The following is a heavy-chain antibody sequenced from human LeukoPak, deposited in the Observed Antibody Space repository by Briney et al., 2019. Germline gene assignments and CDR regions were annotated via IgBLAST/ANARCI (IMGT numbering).Heavy chain of an antibody. D-gene: IGHD6-19*01. Sequence: GESLQISCQGSGYIFATHWIAWVRQMPGKGLEWMGIIYPGDSDSRYSPSFQGQVTMSADKSISTAWLQWSSLKASDTAIYFCARFSPGGWYYFDYWGQGTLVTVSS. CDR1: GYIFATHW. J-gene: IGHJ4*02. CDR3: ARFSPGGWYYFDY. V-gene: IGHV5-51*01. CDR2: IYPGDSDS.